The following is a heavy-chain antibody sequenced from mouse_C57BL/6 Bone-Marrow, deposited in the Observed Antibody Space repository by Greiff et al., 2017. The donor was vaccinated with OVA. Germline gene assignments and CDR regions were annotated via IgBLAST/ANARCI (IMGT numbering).Heavy chain of an antibody. V-gene: IGHV2-6*01. Sequence: QVQLQQSGPGLVAPSQSLSITCTVSGFSLTSYGVDWVRQSPGKGLEWLGVIWGVGSTNYNSALKSRLSISKDNSKSQVFLKMNSLQTDDTAMYYCAILYDSWFAYWGQGTLVTVSA. J-gene: IGHJ3*01. CDR2: IWGVGST. D-gene: IGHD2-3*01. CDR1: GFSLTSYG. CDR3: AILYDSWFAY.